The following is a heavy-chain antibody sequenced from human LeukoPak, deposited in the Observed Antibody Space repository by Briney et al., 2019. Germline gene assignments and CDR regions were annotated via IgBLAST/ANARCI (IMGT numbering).Heavy chain of an antibody. J-gene: IGHJ4*02. CDR1: GGSVSSGSYY. D-gene: IGHD3-16*01. Sequence: SETLSLTCTVSGGSVSSGSYYWSWIRQPPGKGLEWIGYIYYSGSTNYNPSLKSRVTISVDTSKNQFSLKLSSATAADTAMYYCATSYDHGWLIGSWGQGTLVTVSS. CDR3: ATSYDHGWLIGS. CDR2: IYYSGST. V-gene: IGHV4-61*01.